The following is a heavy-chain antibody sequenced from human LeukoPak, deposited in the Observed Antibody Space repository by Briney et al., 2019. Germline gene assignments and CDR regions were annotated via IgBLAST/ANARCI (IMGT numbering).Heavy chain of an antibody. CDR1: GFTFSSYA. CDR3: AKVLGFWSGYNPGYYFDY. V-gene: IGHV3-23*01. CDR2: ISGSGGST. Sequence: GGSLRLSCAASGFTFSSYAMSWVRQAPGKGLEWVSGISGSGGSTYFADSVKGRFTISRDNSKNTLYLQMNSLRAEDTAVYYCAKVLGFWSGYNPGYYFDYWGQGTLVTVSS. D-gene: IGHD3-3*01. J-gene: IGHJ4*02.